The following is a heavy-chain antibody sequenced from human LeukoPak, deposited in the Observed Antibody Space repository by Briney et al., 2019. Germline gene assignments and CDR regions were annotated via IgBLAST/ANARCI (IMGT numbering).Heavy chain of an antibody. CDR1: GGSISSSN. J-gene: IGHJ4*02. Sequence: PSGTLSLTCAVSGGSISSSNWWSWVRQAPGKGLEWVSAISTSGDSTYYADSVRGRFTISRGNSKNTLYLQMTSLRAEDTAVYYCARKVYHRFDYWGQGALVTVSS. CDR2: ISTSGDST. V-gene: IGHV3-23*01. CDR3: ARKVYHRFDY. D-gene: IGHD2-2*01.